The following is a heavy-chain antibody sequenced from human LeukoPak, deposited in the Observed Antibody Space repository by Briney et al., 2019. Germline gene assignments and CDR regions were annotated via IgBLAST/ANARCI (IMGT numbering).Heavy chain of an antibody. Sequence: SETLSLTCTVSGGSISSYYWSWIRQPPGKGLEWIGYIYTSGSTNYNPSLKSRVTISVDTSKNQFSLRLSSVTAADTAVYYCARGYGYNYGYFDYWGQGTLVTVSS. CDR3: ARGYGYNYGYFDY. CDR1: GGSISSYY. D-gene: IGHD5-24*01. V-gene: IGHV4-4*09. J-gene: IGHJ4*02. CDR2: IYTSGST.